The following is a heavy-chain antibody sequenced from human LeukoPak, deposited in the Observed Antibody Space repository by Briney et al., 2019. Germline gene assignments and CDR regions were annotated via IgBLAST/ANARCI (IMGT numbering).Heavy chain of an antibody. J-gene: IGHJ4*02. Sequence: PGGSLRLSCAASGFTFSSYTMHWVRQAPGRGLEYVSAISSNGGSTYYANSVKGRFTISRDNSRNMVYLQMSSLRAEDTAVYYCARTRGSHPSPFDSWGQGTLVTVSS. V-gene: IGHV3-64*01. CDR1: GFTFSSYT. CDR2: ISSNGGST. D-gene: IGHD3-10*01. CDR3: ARTRGSHPSPFDS.